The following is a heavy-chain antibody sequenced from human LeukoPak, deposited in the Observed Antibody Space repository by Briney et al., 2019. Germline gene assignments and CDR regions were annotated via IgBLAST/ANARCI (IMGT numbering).Heavy chain of an antibody. CDR2: INPNSGGT. V-gene: IGHV1-2*02. CDR3: ARVNWNYSHRYYYYYMDV. Sequence: ASVKVSCKASGYTFTGYYMHWVRQAPGQGLEWMGWINPNSGGTNYRGRVTMTRDTSISTAYMELSSLRSEDTAVYYCARVNWNYSHRYYYYYMDVWGKGTTVTVSS. CDR1: GYTFTGYY. D-gene: IGHD1-7*01. J-gene: IGHJ6*03.